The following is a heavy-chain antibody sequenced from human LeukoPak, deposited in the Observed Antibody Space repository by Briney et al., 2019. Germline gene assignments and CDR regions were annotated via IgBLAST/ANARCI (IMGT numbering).Heavy chain of an antibody. CDR1: GFTFSSYA. J-gene: IGHJ4*02. Sequence: PGGSLRLSCAASGFTFSSYAMSWVRQAPGKGLEWVSAISVSGGSTYYADSVKGRFTISRDNSKNKLYLQMNSLRAEDTAVYYCAKDTQPFTKVRGGLDYWGQGTLVTVSS. V-gene: IGHV3-23*01. D-gene: IGHD3-10*01. CDR3: AKDTQPFTKVRGGLDY. CDR2: ISVSGGST.